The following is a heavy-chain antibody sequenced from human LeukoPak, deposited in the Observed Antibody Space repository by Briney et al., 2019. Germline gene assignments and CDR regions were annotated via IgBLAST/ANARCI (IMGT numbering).Heavy chain of an antibody. Sequence: ASVKVSCKASGYTFTSYDINWVRQATGQGLEWMGWMNPNSGNTGYAQKFQGRVTMTRNTSISTAYMELSSLRSEDTAVYYCARGLTAMATFDYWGQGTLVTVSS. CDR1: GYTFTSYD. J-gene: IGHJ4*02. CDR3: ARGLTAMATFDY. D-gene: IGHD5-18*01. V-gene: IGHV1-8*01. CDR2: MNPNSGNT.